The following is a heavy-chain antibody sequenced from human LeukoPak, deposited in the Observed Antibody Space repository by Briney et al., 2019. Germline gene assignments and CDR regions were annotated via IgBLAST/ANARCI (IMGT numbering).Heavy chain of an antibody. V-gene: IGHV3-30*02. CDR2: IRYDGSNK. D-gene: IGHD5-18*01. CDR1: AFTFSGYG. J-gene: IGHJ5*02. Sequence: PGGSRRLSCAASAFTFSGYGMHWVRQAPGKGLEWVAFIRYDGSNKYYADSVKGRFTISRDNSKNTLYLQMNSLRAEDTAVYYCAKEDLGYSYGLYTWGQGILVTVSS. CDR3: AKEDLGYSYGLYT.